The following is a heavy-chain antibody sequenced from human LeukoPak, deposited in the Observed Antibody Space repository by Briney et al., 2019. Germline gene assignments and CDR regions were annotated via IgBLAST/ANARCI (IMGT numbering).Heavy chain of an antibody. V-gene: IGHV4-59*01. CDR1: GGSINSYY. D-gene: IGHD4-23*01. CDR2: ISYRGST. J-gene: IGHJ4*02. Sequence: SETLSLTCTVSGGSINSYYWSWIRQPPGRGLEWIGYISYRGSTYYNPSLKTRVTMSVDTSKNQFSLKLSSVTAADTAVYYCARDLDRGYSRRYFDYWGQGTLVTVSS. CDR3: ARDLDRGYSRRYFDY.